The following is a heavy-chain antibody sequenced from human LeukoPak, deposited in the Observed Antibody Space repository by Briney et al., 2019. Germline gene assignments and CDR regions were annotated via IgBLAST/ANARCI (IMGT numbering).Heavy chain of an antibody. CDR2: INSKTDGGTT. D-gene: IGHD3-9*01. CDR3: TTDRYGGFDY. CDR1: GFTSGNVW. V-gene: IGHV3-15*01. Sequence: GGSLRLSCAGSGFTSGNVWMSWVRQAPGKGLEWVGRINSKTDGGTTDYAAPVKGRFTTSRDDSKNTLYLQMNSLKTEDTAVYYCTTDRYGGFDYWGQGTLVTVSS. J-gene: IGHJ4*02.